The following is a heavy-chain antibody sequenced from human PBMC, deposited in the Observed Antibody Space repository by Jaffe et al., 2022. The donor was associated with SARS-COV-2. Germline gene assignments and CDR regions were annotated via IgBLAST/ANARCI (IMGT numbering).Heavy chain of an antibody. CDR3: ARDHWFANYNYHYGMDV. J-gene: IGHJ6*02. V-gene: IGHV3-66*02. Sequence: EVQLVESGGGLVQPGGSLTLSCAASGFSVSNYYMTWVRQAPGKGLEWVSIIYSAGSTYYADSVKGRFTISRDNSKNTLYLQTNSLRVEDTAVYYCARDHWFANYNYHYGMDVWGQGTTVTVSS. D-gene: IGHD3-10*01. CDR2: IYSAGST. CDR1: GFSVSNYY.